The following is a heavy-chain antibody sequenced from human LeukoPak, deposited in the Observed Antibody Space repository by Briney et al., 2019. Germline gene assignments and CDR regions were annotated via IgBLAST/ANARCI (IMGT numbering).Heavy chain of an antibody. CDR3: ARDLNIAAAGRGPIDY. J-gene: IGHJ4*02. V-gene: IGHV1-2*04. CDR2: INPNSGGT. D-gene: IGHD6-13*01. CDR1: GYTFTGYY. Sequence: ASVKVSCKASGYTFTGYYMHWVRQAPGQGLEWMGWINPNSGGTNYAQKFQGWVTMTRDTFISTAYMELSRLRSDDTAVYYCARDLNIAAAGRGPIDYWGQGTLVTVSS.